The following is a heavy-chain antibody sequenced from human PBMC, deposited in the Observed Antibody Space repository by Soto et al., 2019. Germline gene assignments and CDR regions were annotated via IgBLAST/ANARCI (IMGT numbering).Heavy chain of an antibody. V-gene: IGHV4-61*01. D-gene: IGHD3-22*01. Sequence: SETLSLTCSVSGGSVSSDNHYWSWVRQSPGKGLELIGFIHYTGSTNYNSPFKSRVTISVDTSKSQFSLKLGSVTAADTAVYYCARVIFDSTGYYLFDQWGQGTLVTVSS. CDR3: ARVIFDSTGYYLFDQ. CDR2: IHYTGST. J-gene: IGHJ4*02. CDR1: GGSVSSDNHY.